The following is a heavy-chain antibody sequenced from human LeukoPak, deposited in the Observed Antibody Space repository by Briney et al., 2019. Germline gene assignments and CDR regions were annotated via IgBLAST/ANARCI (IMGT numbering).Heavy chain of an antibody. CDR2: IYNSGTT. Sequence: SEPLSLTCTVSGGSISSGDYYWTWIPQHPGKGLEWIGYIYNSGTTYYNPSLESRVTISGDTSKNQFSLKLSSVTAADTAVYYCARTAGWSYGFDYWGQGTLVTVSS. CDR3: ARTAGWSYGFDY. V-gene: IGHV4-31*03. D-gene: IGHD3-16*01. J-gene: IGHJ4*02. CDR1: GGSISSGDYY.